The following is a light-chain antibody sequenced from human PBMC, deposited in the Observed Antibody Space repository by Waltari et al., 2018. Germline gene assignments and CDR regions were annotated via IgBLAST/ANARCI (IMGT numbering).Light chain of an antibody. Sequence: DIVMTQSPDSLAVSLGEGATIKCHSRPSVLYISNHKNYLAWYQQKPGQPPKLLIYWASTRESGVPDRFSGSGSGTDFTLTISSLQAEDVAVYYCQQYYSTPPTFGGGTKVEIK. CDR2: WAS. CDR1: PSVLYISNHKNY. J-gene: IGKJ4*01. V-gene: IGKV4-1*01. CDR3: QQYYSTPPT.